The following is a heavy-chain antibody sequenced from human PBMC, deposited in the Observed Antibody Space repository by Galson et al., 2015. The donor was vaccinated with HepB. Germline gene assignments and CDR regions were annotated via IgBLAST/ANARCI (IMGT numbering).Heavy chain of an antibody. V-gene: IGHV1-18*01. Sequence: QSGAEVKKPGASVKVSCKTSGYTFTNYGISWVRQAPGQGLEWMGWISPSSGNTDYPQKFQGRVTMTTDTSTSTAYMELKSLRSDDTAVYYCARRTSAYYYGSGSDPDFDYWGQGTLVTVSS. CDR1: GYTFTNYG. D-gene: IGHD3-10*01. CDR3: ARRTSAYYYGSGSDPDFDY. J-gene: IGHJ4*02. CDR2: ISPSSGNT.